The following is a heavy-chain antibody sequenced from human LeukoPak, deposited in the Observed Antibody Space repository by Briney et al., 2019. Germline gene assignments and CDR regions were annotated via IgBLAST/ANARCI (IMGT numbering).Heavy chain of an antibody. CDR1: GGTFSSYA. CDR3: AREAYGGNSGYFDY. V-gene: IGHV1-69*13. J-gene: IGHJ4*02. D-gene: IGHD4-23*01. CDR2: IIPIFGTA. Sequence: SVKVSCVASGGTFSSYAISWVRQAPGQGLEWMGGIIPIFGTANYAQKFQGRVTITADESTSTAYMELSSLRSEDTAVYYCAREAYGGNSGYFDYWGQGTLVTVSS.